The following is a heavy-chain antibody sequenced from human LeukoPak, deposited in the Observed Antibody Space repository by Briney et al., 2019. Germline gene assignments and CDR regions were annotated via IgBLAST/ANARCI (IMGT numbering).Heavy chain of an antibody. D-gene: IGHD1-26*01. CDR2: ISSGSGYI. Sequence: GESLRLSCAASGFTFNSYSLNWVRQAPGRGLEWVSSISSGSGYIYYADSVKGRFTISRDNAKNSLYLRMNSLRAEDTAVYYCARGYSGSYYFADYWGQGTLVTVSS. CDR3: ARGYSGSYYFADY. V-gene: IGHV3-21*01. J-gene: IGHJ4*02. CDR1: GFTFNSYS.